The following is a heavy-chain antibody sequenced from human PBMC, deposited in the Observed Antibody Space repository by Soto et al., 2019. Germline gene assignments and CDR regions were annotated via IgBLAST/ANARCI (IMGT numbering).Heavy chain of an antibody. V-gene: IGHV1-2*04. D-gene: IGHD2-8*01. CDR1: GYSFTDYH. J-gene: IGHJ6*02. CDR2: INPKSGGT. Sequence: ASVKVSCKASGYSFTDYHIHWVRQAPGQGLERLGRINPKSGGTSTAQKFQGWVTMTTDTSISTASMELTRLTSDDTAIYYCARGDSTDCSNGVCSFFYNHDMDVWGQGTTVTVSS. CDR3: ARGDSTDCSNGVCSFFYNHDMDV.